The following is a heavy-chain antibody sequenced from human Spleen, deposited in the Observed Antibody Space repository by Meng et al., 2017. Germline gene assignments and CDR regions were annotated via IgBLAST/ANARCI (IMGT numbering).Heavy chain of an antibody. CDR2: INPNSGGT. V-gene: IGHV1-2*06. J-gene: IGHJ4*01. Sequence: QVQVVQSGTEVKKPGSSVKVSCKVSGVTFTTRTISWVRQAPGQGLEWMGRINPNSGGTNFAQKFQGRVIMTRDTSISTAYMELSSLGFDDTAVYYCAKALGWGSSPDYWGHGILVTVSS. CDR1: GVTFTTRT. CDR3: AKALGWGSSPDY. D-gene: IGHD2-21*01.